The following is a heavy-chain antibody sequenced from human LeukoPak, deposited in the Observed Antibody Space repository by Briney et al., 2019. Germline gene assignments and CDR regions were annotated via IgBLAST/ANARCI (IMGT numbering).Heavy chain of an antibody. Sequence: GGSLRLSCAASGFTFSSNAMSWVRQAQGKGLEWVAFIYYDGSNIYYADYVKGRFTISRDISKNTLYLQMDSLRAEDTAIYYCARDWKTNSFDYWGQGTLVTVSS. CDR3: ARDWKTNSFDY. J-gene: IGHJ4*02. CDR1: GFTFSSNA. D-gene: IGHD1-1*01. V-gene: IGHV3-33*08. CDR2: IYYDGSNI.